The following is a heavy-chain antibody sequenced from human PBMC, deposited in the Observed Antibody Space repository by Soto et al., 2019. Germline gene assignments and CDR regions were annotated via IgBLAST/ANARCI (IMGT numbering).Heavy chain of an antibody. CDR2: IIPIFGTA. J-gene: IGHJ4*02. CDR3: ARDGGRHSGGIDY. Sequence: QVQLVQSGAEVKKPGSSVKVSCKASGGTFSSYSINWVRQAPGHGLEWMGEIIPIFGTANYAQKFQGRVTITAYESTSTVYMELSSLKSEDTAVYYCARDGGRHSGGIDYWGQGTLVTVSS. CDR1: GGTFSSYS. V-gene: IGHV1-69*01. D-gene: IGHD1-26*01.